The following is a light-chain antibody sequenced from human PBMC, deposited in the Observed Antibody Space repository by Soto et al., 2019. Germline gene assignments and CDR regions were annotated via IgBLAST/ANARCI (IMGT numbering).Light chain of an antibody. CDR2: GAS. CDR3: PQYGSSPPIT. CDR1: HSVSSSY. V-gene: IGKV3-20*01. Sequence: EIVLTESPGTLSLSPGERATLSCRASHSVSSSYLAWYQQKPGQAPRLLIYGASSRATGIPDRFSGSGSGTDFTLTISRLEPEDFAVYYCPQYGSSPPITFGQGTRLAI. J-gene: IGKJ5*01.